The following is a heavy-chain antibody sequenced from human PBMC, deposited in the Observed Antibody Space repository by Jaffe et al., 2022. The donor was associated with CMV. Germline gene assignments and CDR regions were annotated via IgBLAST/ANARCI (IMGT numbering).Heavy chain of an antibody. Sequence: QVQLQESGPGLVKPSETLSLTCTVSGGSISSYYWSWIRQPPGKGLEWIGYIYYSGSTNYNPSLKSRVTISVDTSKNQFSLKLSSVTAADTAVYYCARHRDYGDSDKGRYYYMDVWGKGTTVTVSS. CDR2: IYYSGST. CDR3: ARHRDYGDSDKGRYYYMDV. V-gene: IGHV4-59*08. CDR1: GGSISSYY. D-gene: IGHD4-17*01. J-gene: IGHJ6*03.